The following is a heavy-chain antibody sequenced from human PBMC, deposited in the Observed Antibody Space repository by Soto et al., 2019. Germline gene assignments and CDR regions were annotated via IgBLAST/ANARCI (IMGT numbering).Heavy chain of an antibody. D-gene: IGHD3-10*01. CDR1: GFSLSSNGVG. V-gene: IGHV2-5*02. CDR2: IYWDDDH. CDR3: AREMYYSTYFDS. J-gene: IGHJ4*02. Sequence: QITLRESGPALVRPTQTLTLTCTFSGFSLSSNGVGVGWIRQPPGKALERLALIYWDDDHRYSPSLKTRLTITKDTSKNQVVLTMTKLDPVDTATYYCAREMYYSTYFDSWGQGTLVTVSS.